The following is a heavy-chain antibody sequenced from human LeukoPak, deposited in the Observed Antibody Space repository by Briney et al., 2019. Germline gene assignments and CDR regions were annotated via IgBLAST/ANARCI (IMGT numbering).Heavy chain of an antibody. V-gene: IGHV1-46*01. D-gene: IGHD6-13*01. CDR1: GYTFTSYY. CDR3: ARAAGTFDY. Sequence: ASVKVSCKASGYTFTSYYMHWVRQAPGQGLEWMGIINPSGGSTNYAQKLQGRVTMTTDTSTSTAYMELRSLRSDDTAVYYCARAAGTFDYWGQGTLVTVSS. J-gene: IGHJ4*02. CDR2: INPSGGST.